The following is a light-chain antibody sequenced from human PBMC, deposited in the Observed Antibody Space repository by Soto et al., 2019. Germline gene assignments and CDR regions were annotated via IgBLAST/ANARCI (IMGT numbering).Light chain of an antibody. J-gene: IGKJ4*01. CDR2: LGS. Sequence: DIVMTQSPLSLPVTPGEPASISCRSSQSLLHSNGYNYLDWYLQKPGQSPQLLIYLGSNRASGVPYRFSGSGSGTDFTLKISRVEAEDVLVYYCIQALQTLPFGGGTKVEIK. V-gene: IGKV2-28*01. CDR3: IQALQTLP. CDR1: QSLLHSNGYNY.